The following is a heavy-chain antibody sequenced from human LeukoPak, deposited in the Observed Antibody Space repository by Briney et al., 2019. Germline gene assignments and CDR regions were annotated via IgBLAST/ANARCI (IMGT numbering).Heavy chain of an antibody. CDR1: GGSFSGCY. D-gene: IGHD5-18*01. J-gene: IGHJ6*03. Sequence: PSETLSLTCAVYGGSFSGCYWSWIRQPPGKGLEWIGEINHSGSTNYNPSLKSRVTISVDTSKNQFSLKLSSVTAADTAVYYCASSTIQLWLGHYYYMDVWGKGTTVTVS. CDR3: ASSTIQLWLGHYYYMDV. CDR2: INHSGST. V-gene: IGHV4-34*01.